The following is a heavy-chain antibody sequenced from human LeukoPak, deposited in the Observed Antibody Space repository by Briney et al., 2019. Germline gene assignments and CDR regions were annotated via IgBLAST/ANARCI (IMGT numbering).Heavy chain of an antibody. D-gene: IGHD6-13*01. V-gene: IGHV4-59*01. CDR3: ARSSGYSSSWHRYYYYYGMDV. CDR2: IYYSGST. CDR1: GGSISSYY. Sequence: PSETLSLTCTVSGGSISSYYWSWIWQPPGKGLEWIGYIYYSGSTNYNPSLKSRVTISVDTSKNQFSLKLSSVTAADTAVYYCARSSGYSSSWHRYYYYYGMDVWGQGTTVTVSS. J-gene: IGHJ6*02.